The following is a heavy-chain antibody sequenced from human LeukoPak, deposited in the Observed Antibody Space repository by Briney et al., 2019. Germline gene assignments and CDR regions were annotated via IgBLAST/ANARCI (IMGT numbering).Heavy chain of an antibody. CDR2: ISSSSSYI. V-gene: IGHV3-21*01. CDR1: GFTFSSYS. J-gene: IGHJ3*02. CDR3: ARGSLSGSDHDAFDI. D-gene: IGHD1-26*01. Sequence: PGGSLRLSCAASGFTFSSYSMNWVRQAPGKGLEWVSSISSSSSYIYYADSVKGRFTISRDNAKNSLYLQMNSLRAEDTAVYYCARGSLSGSDHDAFDIWGQGTMVTVSS.